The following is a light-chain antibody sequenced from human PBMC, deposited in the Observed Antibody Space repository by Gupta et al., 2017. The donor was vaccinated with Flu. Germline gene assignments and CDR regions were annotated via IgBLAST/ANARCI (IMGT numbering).Light chain of an antibody. CDR3: QQYSDRPPWT. CDR1: QSISNN. J-gene: IGKJ1*01. V-gene: IGKV3-15*01. Sequence: PATLSVSLGERVTVSCRASQSISNNLAWYQQKPGQPPRLLIYNAYTRATDIPARFSGAGSGTDFTLTIDSLRSEDFAVYYCQQYSDRPPWTFGTGTKVDLK. CDR2: NAY.